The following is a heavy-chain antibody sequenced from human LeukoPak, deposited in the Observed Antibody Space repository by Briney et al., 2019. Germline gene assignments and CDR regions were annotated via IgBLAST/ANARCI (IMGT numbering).Heavy chain of an antibody. Sequence: VASVSVSCTASGYTFTGYYMHWVRQAPGQGLEWMGWINPNSGGTRYTQKFQGRVTMTRDTSISTTYMELSRLRSDDTAVYYCARQTVAAPEVSGYWGQGTLVTVSS. CDR2: INPNSGGT. CDR3: ARQTVAAPEVSGY. V-gene: IGHV1-2*02. J-gene: IGHJ4*02. CDR1: GYTFTGYY. D-gene: IGHD6-13*01.